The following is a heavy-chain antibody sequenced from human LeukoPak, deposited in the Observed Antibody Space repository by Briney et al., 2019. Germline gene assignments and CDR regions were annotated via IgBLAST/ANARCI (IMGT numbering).Heavy chain of an antibody. J-gene: IGHJ5*02. D-gene: IGHD2-15*01. V-gene: IGHV1-2*02. CDR3: ARHQIVVVVAATWRVNWFDP. CDR1: GYTFTGYY. CDR2: INPNSGGT. Sequence: ASVKVSCKASGYTFTGYYMHWVRQAPGQGLEWMGWINPNSGGTNYAQKFQGRVTMTRDTSISTAYMELSRLRSDDTAVYYCARHQIVVVVAATWRVNWFDPWGQGTLVTVSS.